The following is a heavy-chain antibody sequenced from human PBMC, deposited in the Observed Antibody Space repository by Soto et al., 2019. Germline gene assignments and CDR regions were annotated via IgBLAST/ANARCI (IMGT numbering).Heavy chain of an antibody. CDR3: GKGLSGDVDVLY. D-gene: IGHD7-27*01. J-gene: IGHJ4*02. V-gene: IGHV1-2*02. CDR1: GYTFTGYY. Sequence: QVQLVQSGAEVKKSGASVQVSCKASGYTFTGYYIHWVRQAPGQGLEWMGEISPNSGGTKYAQKFQGRVTMTRDTSITTVYMDLSNLSADDAAVYYCGKGLSGDVDVLYWGQGTLVSVYS. CDR2: ISPNSGGT.